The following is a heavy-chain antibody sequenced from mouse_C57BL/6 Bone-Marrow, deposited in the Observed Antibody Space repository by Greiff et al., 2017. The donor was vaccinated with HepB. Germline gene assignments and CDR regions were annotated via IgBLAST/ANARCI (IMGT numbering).Heavy chain of an antibody. CDR3: AKKGDYDDGFAY. D-gene: IGHD2-4*01. Sequence: QVQLQQSGPGLVQPSQRLSITCTVSGFLLTSYGVHWVRQSPGKGLEWLGVIWRGGSTDYNAAFMSRLSITKDNSKSQVFFKMNSLQADDTAIYYCAKKGDYDDGFAYWGQGTLVTVSA. CDR2: IWRGGST. CDR1: GFLLTSYG. J-gene: IGHJ3*01. V-gene: IGHV2-5*01.